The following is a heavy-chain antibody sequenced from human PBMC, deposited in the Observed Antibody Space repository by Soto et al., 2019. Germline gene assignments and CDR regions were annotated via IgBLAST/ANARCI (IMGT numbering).Heavy chain of an antibody. CDR2: TWYDGSNK. CDR3: ARGEQNLDYFDY. J-gene: IGHJ4*02. D-gene: IGHD1-26*01. V-gene: IGHV3-33*01. CDR1: GFTFSSYG. Sequence: QVQLVESRGGVVQPGRSLRLSCAASGFTFSSYGMHWVRQAPGKGLEWVAVTWYDGSNKYYADSVKGRFTISRDNSKNKLYLQMNSLRVADTAVYYCARGEQNLDYFDYWGQGTLVTVSS.